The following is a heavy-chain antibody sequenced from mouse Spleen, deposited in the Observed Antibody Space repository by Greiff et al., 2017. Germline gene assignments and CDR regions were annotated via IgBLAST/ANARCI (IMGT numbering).Heavy chain of an antibody. CDR2: IDPSDSYT. Sequence: QVQLQQPGAELVMPGASVKLSCKASGYTFTSYWMHWVKQRPGQGLEWIGEIDPSDSYTNYNQKFKGKATLTVDKSSSTAYMQLSSLTSEDSAVYYCARTAQAYYFDYWGQGTTLTVSS. V-gene: IGHV1-69*01. D-gene: IGHD3-2*02. CDR3: ARTAQAYYFDY. CDR1: GYTFTSYW. J-gene: IGHJ2*01.